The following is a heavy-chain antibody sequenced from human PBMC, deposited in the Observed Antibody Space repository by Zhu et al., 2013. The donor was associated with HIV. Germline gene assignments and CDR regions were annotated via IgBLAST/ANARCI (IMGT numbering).Heavy chain of an antibody. J-gene: IGHJ6*02. V-gene: IGHV1-2*02. CDR1: GYTFIGYY. CDR2: INPNSGGT. D-gene: IGHD6-6*01. CDR3: AKYSDYYYALDV. Sequence: QVQLVQSGAEVKKPGASVKVSCKASGYTFIGYYIHWVRQAPGQGLEWMGWINPNSGGTNYAQKFQGRVTMTRETSSRTAYMELSTLRPDDTAVYYCAKYSDYYYALDVWGQGTTVIVSS.